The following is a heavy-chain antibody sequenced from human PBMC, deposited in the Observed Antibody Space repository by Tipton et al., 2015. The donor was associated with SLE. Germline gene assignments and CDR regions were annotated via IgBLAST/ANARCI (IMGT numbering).Heavy chain of an antibody. D-gene: IGHD1-26*01. J-gene: IGHJ4*02. CDR1: GYTFTNYW. CDR3: ARPSGTYNFEF. V-gene: IGHV5-51*01. Sequence: QLVQSGAEVKKPGESLKISCQGSGYTFTNYWIGWVGQMPGKGLAWVGVIFPRDSDTRYSPAFQGQVTMSADKSISTAYLQWNSLKTSDTAMYYCARPSGTYNFEFWGQGTLVTVSS. CDR2: IFPRDSDT.